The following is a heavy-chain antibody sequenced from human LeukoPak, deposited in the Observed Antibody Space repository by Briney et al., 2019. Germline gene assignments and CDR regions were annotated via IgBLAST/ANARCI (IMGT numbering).Heavy chain of an antibody. J-gene: IGHJ4*02. CDR2: IHFSGST. D-gene: IGHD3-16*01. CDR3: ARAFWGSGIDY. Sequence: SETLSLTCTVSGGSITSYYWSWIRQPPGKGLEWIGYIHFSGSTEYNPSLKSRVTISVDTSKNQFYLKLSSVTAADTAVYYCARAFWGSGIDYWGQGTLVTVSS. CDR1: GGSITSYY. V-gene: IGHV4-59*01.